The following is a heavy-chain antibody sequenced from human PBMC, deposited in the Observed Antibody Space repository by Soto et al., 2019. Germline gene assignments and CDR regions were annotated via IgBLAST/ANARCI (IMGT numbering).Heavy chain of an antibody. CDR2: INPNSGGT. V-gene: IGHV1-2*02. CDR1: GYTFTGYY. CDR3: ARGGLEPFDY. D-gene: IGHD1-1*01. Sequence: GASVKVSCKASGYTFTGYYMHWVRQAPGQGLEWMGWINPNSGGTNYAQKFQGRFTISRDDAKSEVYLQMNNLRAEDTAVYYCARGGLEPFDYWGQGALVTVSS. J-gene: IGHJ4*02.